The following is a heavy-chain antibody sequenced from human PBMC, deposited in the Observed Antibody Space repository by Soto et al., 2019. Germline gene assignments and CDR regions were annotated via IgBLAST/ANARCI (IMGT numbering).Heavy chain of an antibody. CDR1: GFPFSSYW. V-gene: IGHV3-74*01. D-gene: IGHD3-9*01. J-gene: IGHJ4*02. CDR3: AREYYGLLTGYYTDY. Sequence: VQLVEFGGDLVQRGGSLRLSCAASGFPFSSYWMHWVRHTPGKGLDWVARISGDGVTTYYADSVTGRFTVSRDNAKNTLSLQISGLRAEDTAVYYCAREYYGLLTGYYTDYWGQGTLVSVSS. CDR2: ISGDGVTT.